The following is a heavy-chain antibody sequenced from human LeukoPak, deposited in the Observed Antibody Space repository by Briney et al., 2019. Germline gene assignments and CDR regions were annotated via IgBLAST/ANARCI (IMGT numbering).Heavy chain of an antibody. Sequence: GRSLRLSCAASGFTFSSYAMHWVRQDPGKGLEWVAVISYDGSNKYYADSVKGRFTISRDNSKNTLYLQMNSLRAEDTAVYYCARVEDYAYDYWGQGTLVTVSS. CDR1: GFTFSSYA. J-gene: IGHJ4*02. CDR2: ISYDGSNK. CDR3: ARVEDYAYDY. D-gene: IGHD4-17*01. V-gene: IGHV3-30-3*01.